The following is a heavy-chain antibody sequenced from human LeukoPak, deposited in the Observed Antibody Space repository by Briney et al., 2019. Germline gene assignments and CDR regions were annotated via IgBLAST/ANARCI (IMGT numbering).Heavy chain of an antibody. CDR2: ISSSSSDI. V-gene: IGHV3-21*01. Sequence: GGSLRLSCAASGFTFSIYSMNWVRQAPGKGLEWVSSISSSSSDIYYADSVKGRFTISRDNSKNTLFLQMNSLRPEDTALHYCAKNRVVFNWNYAYYFDDWGQGTLVTVSS. CDR3: AKNRVVFNWNYAYYFDD. J-gene: IGHJ4*02. CDR1: GFTFSIYS. D-gene: IGHD1-7*01.